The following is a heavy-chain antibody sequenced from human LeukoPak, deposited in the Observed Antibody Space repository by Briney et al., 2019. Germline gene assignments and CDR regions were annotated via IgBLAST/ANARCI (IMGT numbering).Heavy chain of an antibody. Sequence: SETLSLTCAVYGGSLSYYYWSWIRQSPEKGLEWIGEINRSGSTNYNPSLKSRVSISVDTPKNQFSLKLSSVTAADTAIYYCARGGFYCGDDCYVDYWGQGALVTVSS. CDR3: ARGGFYCGDDCYVDY. CDR1: GGSLSYYY. CDR2: INRSGST. D-gene: IGHD2-21*02. J-gene: IGHJ4*02. V-gene: IGHV4-34*01.